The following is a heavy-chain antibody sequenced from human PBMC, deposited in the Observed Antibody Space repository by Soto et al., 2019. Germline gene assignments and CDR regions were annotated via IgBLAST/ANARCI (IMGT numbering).Heavy chain of an antibody. D-gene: IGHD2-15*01. CDR3: ARVLRDCSGGSCYSGAFDI. Sequence: QVQLVQSGAEVKKPGSSVKVSCKASGGTFSSYTISWVRQAPGQGLEWMGRIIPILGIANYAQKFQGRVTITADKSTSTAYMELSSLRSEDTAVYYCARVLRDCSGGSCYSGAFDIWGQGTMVTVSS. CDR1: GGTFSSYT. V-gene: IGHV1-69*02. CDR2: IIPILGIA. J-gene: IGHJ3*02.